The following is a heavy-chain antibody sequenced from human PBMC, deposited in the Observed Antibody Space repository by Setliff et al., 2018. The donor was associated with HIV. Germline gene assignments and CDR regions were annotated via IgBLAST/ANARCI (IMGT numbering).Heavy chain of an antibody. CDR3: AKSPGFTGYGGSG. Sequence: SETLSLTCAVCGASFSDYSWSWIRQPPGKGLEWIGEINHSGSTNYNPSLKTRVTISVDTSKNQFSLKLTSVTAADTAVYYCAKSPGFTGYGGSGWGQGTLVTVSS. CDR2: INHSGST. CDR1: GASFSDYS. V-gene: IGHV4-34*01. D-gene: IGHD5-12*01. J-gene: IGHJ4*02.